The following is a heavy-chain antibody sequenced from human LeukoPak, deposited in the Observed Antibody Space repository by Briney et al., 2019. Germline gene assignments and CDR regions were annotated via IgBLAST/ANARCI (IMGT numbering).Heavy chain of an antibody. V-gene: IGHV3-21*01. CDR2: ISSSSSYI. CDR1: GFTFSSYS. D-gene: IGHD3-3*01. CDR3: AREGNTIFGVVSPFDY. Sequence: NPGGSLRLSCAASGFTFSSYSMNWVRQALGKGLEWVSSISSSSSYIYYADSVKGRFTISRDNAKNSLYLQMNSLRAEDTAVYYCAREGNTIFGVVSPFDYWGQGTLVTVSS. J-gene: IGHJ4*02.